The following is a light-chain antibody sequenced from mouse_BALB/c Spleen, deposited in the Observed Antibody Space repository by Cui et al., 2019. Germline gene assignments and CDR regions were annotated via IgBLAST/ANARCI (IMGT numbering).Light chain of an antibody. CDR1: SSVSY. V-gene: IGKV4-80*01. J-gene: IGKJ1*01. CDR3: HQWSSYPWT. CDR2: STS. Sequence: QIVLTQSPAITSASLGEEITLTCSASSSVSYMNWYQQKSGTSPKLLIYSTSNLASGVPSRFSGSGSGTFYSLTISSVEAEDAADYYCHQWSSYPWTFGGGTKLEIK.